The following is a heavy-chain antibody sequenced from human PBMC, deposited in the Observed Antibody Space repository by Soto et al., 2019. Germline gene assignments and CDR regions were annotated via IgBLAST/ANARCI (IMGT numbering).Heavy chain of an antibody. V-gene: IGHV3-33*01. J-gene: IGHJ2*01. CDR3: ARPPVPKIYWYFDL. CDR1: GFTFSNYG. CDR2: IWDDGSNK. Sequence: QVQLVESGGGVVQPGRSLRLSCAASGFTFSNYGMHWVRQAPGRGLEWVAVIWDDGSNKYYTDSVKGRFTISRDNSKNTLYLRMNSLRVEDTAVYYCARPPVPKIYWYFDLWGRGTRVAVSS. D-gene: IGHD6-6*01.